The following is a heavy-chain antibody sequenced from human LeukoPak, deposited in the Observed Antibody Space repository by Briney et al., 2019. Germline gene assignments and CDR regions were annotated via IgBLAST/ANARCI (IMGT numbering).Heavy chain of an antibody. J-gene: IGHJ4*02. CDR2: ISHSGSV. D-gene: IGHD3-10*01. CDR3: ARVKGREGSTVIIDY. CDR1: GGSSSGYY. Sequence: SETLSLTCAVYGGSSSGYYWSWIRQPPGKGLEWIGYISHSGSVNYNPSLKSRVTMSVDTSKYQFSLKLSSVTAADTAVYYCARVKGREGSTVIIDYWGQGTLVTVSS. V-gene: IGHV4-59*01.